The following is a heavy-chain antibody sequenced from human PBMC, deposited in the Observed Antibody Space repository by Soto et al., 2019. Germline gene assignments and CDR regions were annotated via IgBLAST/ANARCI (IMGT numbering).Heavy chain of an antibody. CDR1: GFTFSSYA. Sequence: EVQLLESGGGLVQPGESLRLSCAASGFTFSSYAMNWVRQAPGKGLEWVSGISGSGDKTYHTDSVEGRFTISRDNSKNTLYLQMDTLSAEDPAIYYCAKDPTKPPANTFYDWGQGTLVTVSS. V-gene: IGHV3-23*01. CDR3: AKDPTKPPANTFYD. J-gene: IGHJ4*02. D-gene: IGHD3-16*01. CDR2: ISGSGDKT.